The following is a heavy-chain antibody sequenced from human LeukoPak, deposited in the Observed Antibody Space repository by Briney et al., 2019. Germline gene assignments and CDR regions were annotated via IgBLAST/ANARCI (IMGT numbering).Heavy chain of an antibody. CDR2: ISSSVSTI. CDR1: GFTFSDYY. D-gene: IGHD2-2*02. CDR3: ARARGWDCSSTSCYSFDY. V-gene: IGHV3-11*01. Sequence: PGGSLRLSCAASGFTFSDYYMSWIRQAPGKGLEWVLYISSSVSTIYYAESVKGRFTISRDNAKNSLYLQMNSLRAEDTAVYYCARARGWDCSSTSCYSFDYWGQGTLVTVSS. J-gene: IGHJ4*02.